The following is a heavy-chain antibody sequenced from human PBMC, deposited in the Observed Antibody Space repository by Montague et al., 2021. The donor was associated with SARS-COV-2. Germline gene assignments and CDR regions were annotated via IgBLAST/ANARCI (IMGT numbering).Heavy chain of an antibody. D-gene: IGHD3-22*01. V-gene: IGHV4-61*02. CDR1: GGSVSSGSYY. CDR2: IYTSGSS. Sequence: TLSLTCTVSGGSVSSGSYYWSWIRQPAGKGLEWIGRIYTSGSSNYNPSLKSRVTISVDTFKNQFSLKVSSVTAADTAVYYCARERSADYYDGSGYHSYKYGMDVWGQGTTVTVSS. J-gene: IGHJ6*02. CDR3: ARERSADYYDGSGYHSYKYGMDV.